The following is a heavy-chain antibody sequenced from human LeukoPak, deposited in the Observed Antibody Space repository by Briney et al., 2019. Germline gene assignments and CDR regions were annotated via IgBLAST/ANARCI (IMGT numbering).Heavy chain of an antibody. CDR3: ARDSTYYYASGSSGPHYFDY. Sequence: GRSLRLSCAASGFTFSSYAMHWVRQAPGKGLEWVAVISYDGGITNYAVSVKGRFTISRDNSKHTLYLQLNSLRAEDASVYYCARDSTYYYASGSSGPHYFDYGDRGPLVTVSS. J-gene: IGHJ4*02. CDR2: ISYDGGIT. CDR1: GFTFSSYA. D-gene: IGHD3-10*01. V-gene: IGHV3-30*01.